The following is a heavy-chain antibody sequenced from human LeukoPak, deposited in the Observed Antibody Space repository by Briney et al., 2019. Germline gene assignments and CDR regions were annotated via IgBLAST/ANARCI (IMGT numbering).Heavy chain of an antibody. Sequence: SQTLSLTCAISGDSVSSNSAAWNWIRQSPSRGLEWLGRTYYRSKWYNDYAVSVKSRITINPDTSKNQFSLQLNSVTPEDTAVYYCASDLGYCSGGSCYFWNWFDPWGQGTLVTVSS. CDR2: TYYRSKWYN. CDR3: ASDLGYCSGGSCYFWNWFDP. CDR1: GDSVSSNSAA. D-gene: IGHD2-15*01. V-gene: IGHV6-1*01. J-gene: IGHJ5*02.